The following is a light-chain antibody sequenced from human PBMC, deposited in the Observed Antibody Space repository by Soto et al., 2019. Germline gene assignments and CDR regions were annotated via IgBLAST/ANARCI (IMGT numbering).Light chain of an antibody. CDR2: EVN. J-gene: IGLJ1*01. CDR1: SSDVGGYNY. V-gene: IGLV2-8*01. Sequence: QSVLTQPPSASGSPGQSVAISCTGTSSDVGGYNYVSWYQQHPGKAPKLMIYEVNKRPSGVPDRFSGSKSGNTASLTISGLQAEDEADYYCSSYTSRSTLVFGTGTKVTVL. CDR3: SSYTSRSTLV.